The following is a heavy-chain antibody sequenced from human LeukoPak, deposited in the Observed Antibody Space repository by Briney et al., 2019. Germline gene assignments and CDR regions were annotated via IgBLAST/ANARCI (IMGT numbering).Heavy chain of an antibody. CDR1: GFTFSSYW. CDR3: ARLRRDGYPRRYCFDY. J-gene: IGHJ4*02. V-gene: IGHV3-7*01. CDR2: IKQDGSEK. Sequence: GGSLRLSCAASGFTFSSYWMSWVRQAPGQGLEWVANIKQDGSEKYYVDSVKGRFTISRDNTENSLYLQMNSLRAEDTAVYYCARLRRDGYPRRYCFDYWGQGTLVSVCS. D-gene: IGHD5-24*01.